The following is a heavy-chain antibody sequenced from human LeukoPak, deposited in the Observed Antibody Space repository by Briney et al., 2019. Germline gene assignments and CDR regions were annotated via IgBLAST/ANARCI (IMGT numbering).Heavy chain of an antibody. CDR3: AKGDYYDSSGYLDY. D-gene: IGHD3-22*01. Sequence: GGSLRLSCAASGFTFSSYAMSWVRQAPGKELEWVSAISGSGGSTYYADSVKGRFTISRDNSKNTLYLQMNSLRAEDTAVYYCAKGDYYDSSGYLDYWGQGTLVTVSS. V-gene: IGHV3-23*01. J-gene: IGHJ4*02. CDR1: GFTFSSYA. CDR2: ISGSGGST.